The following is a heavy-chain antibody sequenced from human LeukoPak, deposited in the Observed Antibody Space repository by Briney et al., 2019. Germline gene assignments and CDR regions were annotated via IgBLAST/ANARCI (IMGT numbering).Heavy chain of an antibody. D-gene: IGHD6-19*01. J-gene: IGHJ4*02. V-gene: IGHV3-43*02. CDR3: AKDMSSSGWYSVFDY. Sequence: GSLRLSCAASGFTFDDYAMHWVRQAPGKGLEWVSLISGDGGSTYYADSVKGRFTISRDNSKNSLYLQMNSLRTEDTALYYCAKDMSSSGWYSVFDYWGQGTLVTVSS. CDR1: GFTFDDYA. CDR2: ISGDGGST.